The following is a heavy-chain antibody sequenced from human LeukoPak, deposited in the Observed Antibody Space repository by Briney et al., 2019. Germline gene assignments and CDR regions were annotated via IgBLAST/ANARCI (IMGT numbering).Heavy chain of an antibody. CDR3: ARDNAGSGSSDY. CDR1: GGTFSSYA. V-gene: IGHV1-69*05. CDR2: IIPIFGTA. J-gene: IGHJ4*02. Sequence: GSSVKVSCKASGGTFSSYAISWVRQAPGQGLEWMGGIIPIFGTANYAQKFQGRVTITRDTSASTAYMELSSLRSEDTAVYYCARDNAGSGSSDYWGQGTLVTVSS. D-gene: IGHD3-10*01.